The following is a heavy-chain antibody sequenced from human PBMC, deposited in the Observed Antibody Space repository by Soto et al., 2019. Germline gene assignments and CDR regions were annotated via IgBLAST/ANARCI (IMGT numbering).Heavy chain of an antibody. CDR1: GGSISSGGYY. V-gene: IGHV4-31*03. Sequence: QVQLQESGPGLVKPSQTLSLTCTVSGGSISSGGYYWSWIRQHPGKGLEWIGYIYYSGSTYYNPSLKSRVTISVDTSKNQFSLKLSSVTAADTAVYYCARDLAYYYASSGPNDAFDIWGQGTMVTVSS. J-gene: IGHJ3*02. CDR2: IYYSGST. D-gene: IGHD3-22*01. CDR3: ARDLAYYYASSGPNDAFDI.